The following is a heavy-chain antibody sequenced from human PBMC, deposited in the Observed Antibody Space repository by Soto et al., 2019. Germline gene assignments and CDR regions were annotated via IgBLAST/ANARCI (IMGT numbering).Heavy chain of an antibody. Sequence: PSDTLSLTCTVSGGSLSSSSYYRGWIRQPPGKGLEWIGSIYYSGSTYYNPSLKSRVTISVDTSKNQFSLKLSSVTAADTAVYYCARHTPAISISDHWGQGTLVTSPQ. CDR1: GGSLSSSSYY. V-gene: IGHV4-39*01. CDR2: IYYSGST. J-gene: IGHJ4*02. CDR3: ARHTPAISISDH. D-gene: IGHD2-15*01.